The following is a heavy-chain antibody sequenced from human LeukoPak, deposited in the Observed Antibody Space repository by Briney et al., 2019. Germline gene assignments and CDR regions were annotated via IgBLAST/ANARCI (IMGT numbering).Heavy chain of an antibody. D-gene: IGHD5-18*01. CDR3: ATYSRGYSYGQSRTTFDY. V-gene: IGHV1-18*01. Sequence: GASVKVSCKASGYTFTSYGICWVRQAPGQGLEWMGWISAYNGNTNYAQKLQGRVTMTTDTSTSTAYMELSRLRSDDTAVYYCATYSRGYSYGQSRTTFDYWGQGTLVTVSS. CDR2: ISAYNGNT. CDR1: GYTFTSYG. J-gene: IGHJ4*02.